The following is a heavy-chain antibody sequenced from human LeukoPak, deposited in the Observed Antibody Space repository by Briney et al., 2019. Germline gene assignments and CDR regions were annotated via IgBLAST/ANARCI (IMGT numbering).Heavy chain of an antibody. CDR2: INPNSGGT. D-gene: IGHD4-23*01. J-gene: IGHJ6*02. Sequence: GASVKVSCKASEYTFTGYYMHWVRQAPGQGLEWMGWINPNSGGTNYAQKFQGRVTMTRDKSMSTAYMEVSRLTSDDSAVYYCARMVPTVVALGQYFYGLDVWGQGTTVTVSS. CDR1: EYTFTGYY. V-gene: IGHV1-2*02. CDR3: ARMVPTVVALGQYFYGLDV.